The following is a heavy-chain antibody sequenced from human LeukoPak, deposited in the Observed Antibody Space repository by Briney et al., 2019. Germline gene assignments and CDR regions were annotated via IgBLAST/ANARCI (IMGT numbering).Heavy chain of an antibody. CDR2: IYHSGST. CDR1: GGSISSGGYS. D-gene: IGHD1-26*01. V-gene: IGHV4-30-2*01. Sequence: SETLSLTCAVSGGSISSGGYSWSWIRQPPGKGLEWIGYIYHSGSTHYNPSLKSRVTISVNRSKNQFSLKLSSVTAADTAVYYCARAGSATAFGNWFDPWGQGTLVTVSS. CDR3: ARAGSATAFGNWFDP. J-gene: IGHJ5*02.